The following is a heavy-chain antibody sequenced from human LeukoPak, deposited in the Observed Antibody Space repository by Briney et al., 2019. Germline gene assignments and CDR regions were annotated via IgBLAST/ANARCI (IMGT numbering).Heavy chain of an antibody. CDR3: ARVNWDYDSSGSHDY. CDR2: IYYSGST. D-gene: IGHD3-22*01. Sequence: SETLSLTCTVSGGSISSSSYYWGWIRQPPGKGLEWIGSIYYSGSTYYNPSLKSRVTISVDTSKNQFSLKLSSVTAADTAVYYCARVNWDYDSSGSHDYWGQGTLVTVSS. V-gene: IGHV4-39*01. J-gene: IGHJ4*02. CDR1: GGSISSSSYY.